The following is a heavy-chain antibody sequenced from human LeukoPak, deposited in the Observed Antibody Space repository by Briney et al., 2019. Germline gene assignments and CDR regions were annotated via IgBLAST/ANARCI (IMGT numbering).Heavy chain of an antibody. J-gene: IGHJ3*02. Sequence: GGSLRLSCAASGFTFSSYAMSWVRQAPGKGLEWVSAISGSGGSTYYADSVKGRFTISRDNSKNTLYLQMNSLRAEDTAVYYCARDHTSYDFWSGYPGAFDIWGQGTMVTVSS. CDR2: ISGSGGST. V-gene: IGHV3-23*01. D-gene: IGHD3-3*01. CDR1: GFTFSSYA. CDR3: ARDHTSYDFWSGYPGAFDI.